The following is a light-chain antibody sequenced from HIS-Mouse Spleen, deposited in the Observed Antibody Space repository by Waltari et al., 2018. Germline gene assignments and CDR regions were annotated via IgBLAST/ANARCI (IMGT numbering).Light chain of an antibody. J-gene: IGLJ1*01. CDR1: SRDVGRYNY. V-gene: IGLV2-14*03. Sequence: QSALTQPASVSGSPGQSITIPCTGTSRDVGRYNYVSWYQQHPGKAPKLMIYDVSNRPSGVSNRFSGSKSGNTASLTISGLQAEDEADYYCSSYTSSSTYVFGTGTKVTVL. CDR3: SSYTSSSTYV. CDR2: DVS.